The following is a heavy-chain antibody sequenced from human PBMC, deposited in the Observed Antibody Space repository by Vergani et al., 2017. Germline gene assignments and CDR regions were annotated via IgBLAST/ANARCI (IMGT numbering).Heavy chain of an antibody. Sequence: QEQLVQSGSELKKPGASVKVSCKASGYSFNNYAIHWVRQAPGQGLEWMGWINPTTGNPTYARAFTGRFVFSLDTSISTAYLQIGSLKAEDTAVYFCARAERGRLAVGATDSWGQGTLLTVSS. CDR1: GYSFNNYA. CDR3: ARAERGRLAVGATDS. D-gene: IGHD6-19*01. V-gene: IGHV7-4-1*01. J-gene: IGHJ4*02. CDR2: INPTTGNP.